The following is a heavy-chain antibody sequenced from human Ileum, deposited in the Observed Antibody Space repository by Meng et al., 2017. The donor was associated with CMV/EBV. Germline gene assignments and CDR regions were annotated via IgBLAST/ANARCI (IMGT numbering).Heavy chain of an antibody. CDR3: ARDFNTVYYPTSATLDN. CDR1: GSPFTGLS. J-gene: IGHJ4*02. Sequence: GSPFTGLSLPWVRQVPGQGLEWMGWINPNGGATQYAQTFQGRVTMARDTSINTVYMELNSLRSDDTAVFYCARDFNTVYYPTSATLDNWGQGTLAPSPQ. D-gene: IGHD5/OR15-5a*01. CDR2: INPNGGAT. V-gene: IGHV1-2*02.